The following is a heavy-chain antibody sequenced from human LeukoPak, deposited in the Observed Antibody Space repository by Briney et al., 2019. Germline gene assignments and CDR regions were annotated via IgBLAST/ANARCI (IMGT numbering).Heavy chain of an antibody. CDR3: ARSTAPGYSYGLYYYYYGMDV. Sequence: ASVTVSCKASGYTFTSYAMHWVRQAPGQRLEWMGWINAGNGNTKYSQKFQGRVTITRDTSASTAYMELSSLRSEDTAVYYCARSTAPGYSYGLYYYYYGMDVWGQGTTVTVSS. CDR2: INAGNGNT. V-gene: IGHV1-3*01. D-gene: IGHD5-18*01. CDR1: GYTFTSYA. J-gene: IGHJ6*02.